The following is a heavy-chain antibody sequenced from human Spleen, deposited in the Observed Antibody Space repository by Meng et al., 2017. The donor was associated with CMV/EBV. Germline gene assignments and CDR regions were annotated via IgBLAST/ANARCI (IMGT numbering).Heavy chain of an antibody. CDR2: TDPDGSAT. CDR1: GFTFSSYS. CDR3: ARIGTTAVG. V-gene: IGHV3-74*01. J-gene: IGHJ4*02. D-gene: IGHD1-1*01. Sequence: GGSLRLSCAASGFTFSSYSMNWVRQAPGKGLVWVSQTDPDGSATNYADSVKGRFTISRDNTKNTIYLQMNSLRAEDTAVYYCARIGTTAVGWGQGTLVTVSS.